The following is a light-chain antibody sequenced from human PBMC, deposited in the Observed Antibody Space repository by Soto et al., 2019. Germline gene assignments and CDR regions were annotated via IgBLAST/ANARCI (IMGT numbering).Light chain of an antibody. V-gene: IGKV1-39*01. J-gene: IGKJ2*01. CDR3: QQSYTTPYT. CDR1: QNIHSY. CDR2: AAS. Sequence: DIQMTQSPSSLSVSLGDRVTITCRASQNIHSYLNWYQQKPGKAPMLLIYAASSLQSGVPSGFSGSGSGTDFTLTISSLQPEDFATYYCQQSYTTPYTFGQGTKLEIK.